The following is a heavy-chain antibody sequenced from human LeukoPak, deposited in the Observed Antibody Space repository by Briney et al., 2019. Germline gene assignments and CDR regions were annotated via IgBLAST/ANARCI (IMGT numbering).Heavy chain of an antibody. CDR1: GVSITNYY. CDR2: IYYSGST. J-gene: IGHJ3*02. V-gene: IGHV4-59*08. D-gene: IGHD6-6*01. Sequence: SETLSLTCTVSGVSITNYYWSWIRQPPGKGLEWIGYIYYSGSTNYNPSLKSRVTISVDTSKNQFSLKLSSVTAADTAVYYCARHRKYSSSSLDAFDIWGQGTMVTVSS. CDR3: ARHRKYSSSSLDAFDI.